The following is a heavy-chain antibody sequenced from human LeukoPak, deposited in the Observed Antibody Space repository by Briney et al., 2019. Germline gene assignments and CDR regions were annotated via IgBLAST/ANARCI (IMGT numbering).Heavy chain of an antibody. J-gene: IGHJ4*02. CDR3: ARHLRAALRLTGYFDY. V-gene: IGHV4-39*01. Sequence: SETLSLTCTVSGGSISSSSYYWGWIRQPPGKGLEWIGSIYYSASTYYNPSLKSRVTISVDTSKNQFSLKLSSVTAADTAVYYCARHLRAALRLTGYFDYWGQGTLVTVSS. CDR1: GGSISSSSYY. CDR2: IYYSAST. D-gene: IGHD6-25*01.